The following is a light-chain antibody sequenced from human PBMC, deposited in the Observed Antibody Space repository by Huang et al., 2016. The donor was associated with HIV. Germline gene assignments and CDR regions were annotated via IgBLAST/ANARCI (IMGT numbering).Light chain of an antibody. CDR3: QQYGSSPGIT. CDR1: QSVSSSY. CDR2: GAS. V-gene: IGKV3-20*01. Sequence: EIVLTQSPGTLSLSPGERATLSCRASQSVSSSYLAGYQQKPGQAPRLLIYGASSRATGIPDRFSGSGSVTDFTLTISRLEPEDFAVYYCQQYGSSPGITFGQGTRLEMK. J-gene: IGKJ5*01.